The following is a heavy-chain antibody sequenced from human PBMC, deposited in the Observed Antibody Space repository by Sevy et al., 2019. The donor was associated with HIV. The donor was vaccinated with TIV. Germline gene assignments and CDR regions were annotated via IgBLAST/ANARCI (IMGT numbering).Heavy chain of an antibody. D-gene: IGHD5-12*01. Sequence: GGSLRLSCAASGFTFINHAMHWVRQAPGKGLEWVTVISYDGSNKDYANSVKGRFAISRDTSKSTVYLQMDSLRAEDTAVYYCARDLNSGYANYYYYGMDVWGQGTTVTVSS. V-gene: IGHV3-30*09. CDR1: GFTFINHA. CDR2: ISYDGSNK. J-gene: IGHJ6*02. CDR3: ARDLNSGYANYYYYGMDV.